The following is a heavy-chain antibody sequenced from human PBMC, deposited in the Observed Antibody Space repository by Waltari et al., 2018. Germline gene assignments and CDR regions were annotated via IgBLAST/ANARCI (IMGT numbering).Heavy chain of an antibody. CDR1: GFTFGDYA. D-gene: IGHD3-22*01. Sequence: EVQLAESGGGLVQPGRSLRLSCTASGFTFGDYAMSWVRQAPGKGLEWVGFIRSKAYGGTTEYAASVKGRFTISRDDSKSIAYLQMNSLKTEDTAVYYCTRGSYYYDSSGYYYGPLDYWGQGTLVTVSS. V-gene: IGHV3-49*04. J-gene: IGHJ4*02. CDR2: IRSKAYGGTT. CDR3: TRGSYYYDSSGYYYGPLDY.